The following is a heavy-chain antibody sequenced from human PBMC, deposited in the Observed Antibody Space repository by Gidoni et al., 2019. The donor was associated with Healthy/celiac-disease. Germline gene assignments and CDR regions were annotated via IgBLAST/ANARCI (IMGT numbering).Heavy chain of an antibody. J-gene: IGHJ4*02. CDR2: ISGSGGST. D-gene: IGHD2-15*01. V-gene: IGHV3-23*01. CDR1: GFTFSSYA. Sequence: EVQLLESGGGLVQPGGSLRLSCAASGFTFSSYAISWVRQAPGTGLEWVSAISGSGGSTYYADSVKGRFTISRDNSKNTLYLQMNSLRAEDTAVYYCAKALPIVVVVAATSYYFDYWGQGTLVTVSS. CDR3: AKALPIVVVVAATSYYFDY.